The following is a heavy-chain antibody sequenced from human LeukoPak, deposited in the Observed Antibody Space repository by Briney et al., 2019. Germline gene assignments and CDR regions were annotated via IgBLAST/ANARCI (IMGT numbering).Heavy chain of an antibody. J-gene: IGHJ4*02. CDR2: MNIDGSEK. Sequence: GGSLRLSCAASGSTFSSYWMGWVRKAPGKRLEWVANMNIDGSEKYYADSAKGRFTISRDNARNSVYLQMNSLRVEDTAVYYCARDPVEWELLLDYWGQGTLVTVSS. CDR3: ARDPVEWELLLDY. D-gene: IGHD1-26*01. V-gene: IGHV3-7*01. CDR1: GSTFSSYW.